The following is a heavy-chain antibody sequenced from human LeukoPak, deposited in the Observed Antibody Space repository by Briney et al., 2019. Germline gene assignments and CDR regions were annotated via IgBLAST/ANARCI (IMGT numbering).Heavy chain of an antibody. CDR1: GGTFSSYA. Sequence: SVKVSCKASGGTFSSYAISWVRQAPGQGLEWMGGIIPIFGTANYAQKFQGRVTITADESTSTAYMELSSLRSEDAAVYYCARDSVPAVVYGYDPTFDYWGQGTLVTVSS. CDR2: IIPIFGTA. J-gene: IGHJ4*02. V-gene: IGHV1-69*13. CDR3: ARDSVPAVVYGYDPTFDY. D-gene: IGHD5-12*01.